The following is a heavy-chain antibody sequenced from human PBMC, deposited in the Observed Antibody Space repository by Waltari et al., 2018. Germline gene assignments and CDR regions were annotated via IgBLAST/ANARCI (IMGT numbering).Heavy chain of an antibody. Sequence: QVQLQESGPGLVKPSQTLSLTCTVSGGSISSGDSFWGWIRQPPGKGLAWVGYIAYSGRTYYNPSLKSRVIMSSDTSNIQFPLTPSSVVAADTAVYFCARHRTGTAAVDYWGQGTLVTVSS. CDR1: GGSISSGDSF. CDR3: ARHRTGTAAVDY. CDR2: IAYSGRT. J-gene: IGHJ4*02. D-gene: IGHD1-1*01. V-gene: IGHV4-30-4*08.